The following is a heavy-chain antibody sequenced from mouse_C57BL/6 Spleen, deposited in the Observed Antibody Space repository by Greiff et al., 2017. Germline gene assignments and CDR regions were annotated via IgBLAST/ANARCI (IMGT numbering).Heavy chain of an antibody. D-gene: IGHD4-1*02. J-gene: IGHJ4*01. Sequence: QVQLQQSGAELARPGASVKLSCKASGYTITSYGISWVKQRTGQGLEWIGEIYPRSGNTYYNEKFKGKATLTADKSSSTAYIKLRSLTSEDSAVYFCARCTTESEYAMDYWGQGTSVTVSS. CDR3: ARCTTESEYAMDY. V-gene: IGHV1-81*01. CDR2: IYPRSGNT. CDR1: GYTITSYG.